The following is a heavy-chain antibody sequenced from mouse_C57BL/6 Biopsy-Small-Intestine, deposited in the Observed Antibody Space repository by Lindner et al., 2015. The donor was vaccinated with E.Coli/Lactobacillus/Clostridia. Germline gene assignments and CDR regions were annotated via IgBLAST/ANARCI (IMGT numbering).Heavy chain of an antibody. CDR2: INPSGGGT. CDR3: ARALARFES. D-gene: IGHD3-1*01. Sequence: SVKVSCKASGYNFIAYNIHWVRQAPGQGLEWMGKINPSGGGTTYAQKFQGRVTMTTDTSTGTAYMELNSLRSEDTAVYYCARALARFESWGQGTLVSVSS. J-gene: IGHJ4*01. V-gene: IGHV1-18*01. CDR1: GYNFIAYN.